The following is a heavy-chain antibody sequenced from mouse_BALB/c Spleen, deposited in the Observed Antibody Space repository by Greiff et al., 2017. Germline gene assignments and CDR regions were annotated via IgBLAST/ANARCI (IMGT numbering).Heavy chain of an antibody. V-gene: IGHV1-18*01. CDR1: GYTFTDYN. D-gene: IGHD2-14*01. J-gene: IGHJ4*01. Sequence: EVQLQESGPELVKPGASVKIPCKASGYTFTDYNMDWVKQSHGKSLEWIGDINPNNGGTIYNQKFKGKATLTVDKSSSTAYMELRSLTSEDTAVYYCARWVYYRYAMDYWGQGTSVTVSS. CDR3: ARWVYYRYAMDY. CDR2: INPNNGGT.